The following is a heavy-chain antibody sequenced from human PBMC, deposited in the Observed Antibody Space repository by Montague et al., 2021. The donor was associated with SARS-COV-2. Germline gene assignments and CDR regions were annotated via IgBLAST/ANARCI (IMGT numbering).Heavy chain of an antibody. CDR1: GGSFSGYY. V-gene: IGHV4-34*01. D-gene: IGHD3-10*01. J-gene: IGHJ3*02. Sequence: SETLSLTCAVYGGSFSGYYWSWIRKPPGKGLEWIGEINHSGSTNYNPSLKSRVTISVATSKNQFSLKLSPVTAADTAVYYCAIPMVRGFSRAFDIWGQGTMVTVSS. CDR2: INHSGST. CDR3: AIPMVRGFSRAFDI.